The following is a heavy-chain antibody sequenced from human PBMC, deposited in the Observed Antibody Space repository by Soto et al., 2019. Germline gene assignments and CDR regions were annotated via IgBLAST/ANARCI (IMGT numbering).Heavy chain of an antibody. D-gene: IGHD1-26*01. CDR2: SYWDDSK. Sequence: QITLKESGPTLVKPTQTLTLTCPFSWFSLTTDSVGVGWIRQPPGEALEWLAVSYWDDSKTYRPSLESRLTITKDTSKNQVALTMTNMDSLDTATYYCAHAYGGRSLYWGQGTLVTVSS. V-gene: IGHV2-5*02. J-gene: IGHJ4*02. CDR3: AHAYGGRSLY. CDR1: WFSLTTDSVG.